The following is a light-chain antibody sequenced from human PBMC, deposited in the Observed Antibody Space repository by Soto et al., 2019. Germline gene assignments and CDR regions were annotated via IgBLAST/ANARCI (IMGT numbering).Light chain of an antibody. V-gene: IGKV1-12*01. CDR3: QQAASFPIT. CDR2: TAS. CDR1: QGVSTW. J-gene: IGKJ5*01. Sequence: DIQMTQSPSYVSPSVGDRATITCRASQGVSTWLAWYQQKQGKAPNXLIYTASSLQSGVPSRFSGSGSGTDLTITINGLQPEDFETYYGQQAASFPITFGQGTRLEIK.